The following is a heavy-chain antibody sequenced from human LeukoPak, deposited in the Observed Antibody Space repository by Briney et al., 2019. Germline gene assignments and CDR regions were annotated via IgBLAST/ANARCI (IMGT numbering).Heavy chain of an antibody. CDR3: ARHQVRRYSNPDY. D-gene: IGHD6-13*01. J-gene: IGHJ4*02. CDR2: IYYSGST. CDR1: GGSISSSSYY. V-gene: IGHV4-39*01. Sequence: SETLSLTCTVSGGSISSSSYYWGWIRQPPGKGLEWIGSIYYSGSTYYNPSLKSRVTISVDTSKNQFSLKLSSVTAADTAVYYCARHQVRRYSNPDYWGQGTLVTVSS.